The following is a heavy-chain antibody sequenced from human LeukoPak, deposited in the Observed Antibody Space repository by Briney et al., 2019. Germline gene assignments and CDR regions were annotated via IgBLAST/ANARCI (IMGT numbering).Heavy chain of an antibody. D-gene: IGHD5-18*01. J-gene: IGHJ4*02. CDR1: GFTFSSYG. CDR2: ISYDGSNK. CDR3: AKDSGGYTYVFDY. Sequence: GGSLRLSCAASGFTFSSYGMHWVRQAPGKGLEWVAVISYDGSNKYYADSVKGRFTISRDNSKNTLYLQMNSLRAEDTAVYYCAKDSGGYTYVFDYRGQGTLVTVSS. V-gene: IGHV3-30*18.